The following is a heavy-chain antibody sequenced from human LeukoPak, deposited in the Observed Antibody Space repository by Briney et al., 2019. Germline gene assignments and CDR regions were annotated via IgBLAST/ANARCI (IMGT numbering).Heavy chain of an antibody. Sequence: SVKVSCKASGGTFSSYPFTWVRQAPGQGLEWMGEITPIFGAANYAQTFQGRVTITADESTSTVYMELSRLTSEDTAVYYCAREEGTYYALWSVHQGRVKARWFDPWGQGTLVTVSS. V-gene: IGHV1-69*13. CDR1: GGTFSSYP. J-gene: IGHJ5*02. CDR2: ITPIFGAA. CDR3: AREEGTYYALWSVHQGRVKARWFDP. D-gene: IGHD3-3*01.